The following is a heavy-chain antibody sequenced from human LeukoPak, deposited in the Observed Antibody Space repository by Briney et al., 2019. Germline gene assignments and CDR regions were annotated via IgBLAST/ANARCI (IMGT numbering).Heavy chain of an antibody. D-gene: IGHD2-2*03. CDR3: ARALLDSVDIVVVPAAMGDY. V-gene: IGHV3-21*01. CDR2: ISSSSSFI. Sequence: GGSLRLSCAASGFTFSSYSMNWVRQAPGKGLEWVSSISSSSSFIYYADSAKGRFTISRDNAKNSLYLQMNSLRAEDTAVYYCARALLDSVDIVVVPAAMGDYWGQGTLVTVSS. CDR1: GFTFSSYS. J-gene: IGHJ4*02.